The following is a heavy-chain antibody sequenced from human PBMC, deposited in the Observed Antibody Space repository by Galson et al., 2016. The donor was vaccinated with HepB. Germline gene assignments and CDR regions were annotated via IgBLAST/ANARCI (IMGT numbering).Heavy chain of an antibody. J-gene: IGHJ4*02. CDR2: ISWNSGSI. D-gene: IGHD3-9*01. CDR1: GFTFDDYA. V-gene: IGHV3-9*01. Sequence: SLRLSCAASGFTFDDYAMHWVRQAPGKGLGWVSGISWNSGSIGYADSVTGRFTISRDNAKNSLYLQMNSLRAEDTALYDCANDGYDILTGFDYSGQGTLVSVAS. CDR3: ANDGYDILTGFDY.